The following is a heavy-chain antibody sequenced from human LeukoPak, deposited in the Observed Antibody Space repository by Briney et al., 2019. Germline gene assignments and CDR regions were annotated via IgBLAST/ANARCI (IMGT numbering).Heavy chain of an antibody. V-gene: IGHV3-33*01. CDR3: ARASRPFDYYDSSGYDY. CDR1: GFTFSNYG. CDR2: TWYDGSNK. J-gene: IGHJ4*02. Sequence: GGSLRLSCAASGFTFSNYGMHWVRQAPGKGLEWVAFTWYDGSNKYYADSVKGRFTISRDNSKNTLYLQMNSLRAEDTAVYYCARASRPFDYYDSSGYDYWGQGTLVTVSS. D-gene: IGHD3-22*01.